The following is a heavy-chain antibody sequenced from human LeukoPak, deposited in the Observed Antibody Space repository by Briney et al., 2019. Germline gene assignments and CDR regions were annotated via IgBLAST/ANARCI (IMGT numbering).Heavy chain of an antibody. D-gene: IGHD6-13*01. CDR2: ISGSGGST. J-gene: IGHJ5*02. CDR3: AKNGQQLSEFDP. Sequence: PGGSLRLSCAASGFTFSSYATSWVRQAPGKGLEWVSAISGSGGSTYYADSVKGRFTISRDNSKNTLYLQMNSLRAEDTAVYYCAKNGQQLSEFDPWGQGTLVTVSS. V-gene: IGHV3-23*01. CDR1: GFTFSSYA.